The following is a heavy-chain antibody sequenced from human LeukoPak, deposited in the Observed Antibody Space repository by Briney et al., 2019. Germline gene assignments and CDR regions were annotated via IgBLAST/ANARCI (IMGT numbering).Heavy chain of an antibody. CDR3: ARGYDSSAYYPFNY. J-gene: IGHJ4*02. CDR2: ISDSGST. V-gene: IGHV4-61*05. CDR1: GGSISSSYYY. D-gene: IGHD3-22*01. Sequence: SETLSLTCTVSGGSISSSYYYWGWIRQPPGKGLEWIGYISDSGSTNYNPSLKSRVTISVDTSKNQFSLMLSSVTAADTAVYYCARGYDSSAYYPFNYWGQGTLVTVSS.